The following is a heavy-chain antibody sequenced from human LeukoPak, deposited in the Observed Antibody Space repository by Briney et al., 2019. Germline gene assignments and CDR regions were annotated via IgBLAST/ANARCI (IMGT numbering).Heavy chain of an antibody. Sequence: GGSLRLSCAASGFTVSSNYMSWVRQAPGKGLEWVSVIYSGGSTYYADSVKGRFTISRDNSKSTLYLQMNSLRAEDTAVYYCARATWFGELFWFDPWGQGTLVTVSS. J-gene: IGHJ5*02. CDR3: ARATWFGELFWFDP. CDR2: IYSGGST. CDR1: GFTVSSNY. V-gene: IGHV3-53*01. D-gene: IGHD3-10*01.